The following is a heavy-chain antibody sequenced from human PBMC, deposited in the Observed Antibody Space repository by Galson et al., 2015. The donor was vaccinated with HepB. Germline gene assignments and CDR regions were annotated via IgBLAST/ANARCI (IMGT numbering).Heavy chain of an antibody. CDR1: GGSLSSSIYY. CDR2: IYYSGST. J-gene: IGHJ4*02. Sequence: ETLSLTCTVSGGSLSSSIYYWGWIRQPPGKGLEWIGSIYYSGSTYYNPSLKSRVTISVDTSKNQFSLKLSSVTAADTAVYYCARLNTAMVPLLDYWGQGTLVTVSS. V-gene: IGHV4-39*01. D-gene: IGHD5-18*01. CDR3: ARLNTAMVPLLDY.